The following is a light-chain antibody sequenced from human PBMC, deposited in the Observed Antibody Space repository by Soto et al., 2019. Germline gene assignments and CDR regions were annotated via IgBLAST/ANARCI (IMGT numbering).Light chain of an antibody. CDR2: KAS. CDR3: QQYYSYPWT. CDR1: QSISSW. J-gene: IGKJ1*01. V-gene: IGKV1-5*03. Sequence: DIQMTQSPSTLSASVGDRVTITCRASQSISSWLAWYQQKPGKAPKGLIYKASTLESGAPSRFSGSGSGTEFPLPLSNLPPDDFATYYCQQYYSYPWTFGQGTKVETK.